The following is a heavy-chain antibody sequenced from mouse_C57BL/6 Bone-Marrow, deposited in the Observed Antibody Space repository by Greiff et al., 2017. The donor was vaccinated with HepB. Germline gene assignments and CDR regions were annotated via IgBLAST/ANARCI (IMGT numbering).Heavy chain of an antibody. Sequence: VQLQQSGPELVKPGASVKIPCKASGYTFTDYNMDWVKQSHGKSLEWIGDINPNNGGTIYNQKFKGKATLTVDKSSSTAYMELRSLTSEDTAVYYCARPGGPYYSNYVPYFDVWGTGTTVTVSS. J-gene: IGHJ1*03. CDR3: ARPGGPYYSNYVPYFDV. CDR2: INPNNGGT. D-gene: IGHD2-5*01. V-gene: IGHV1-18*01. CDR1: GYTFTDYN.